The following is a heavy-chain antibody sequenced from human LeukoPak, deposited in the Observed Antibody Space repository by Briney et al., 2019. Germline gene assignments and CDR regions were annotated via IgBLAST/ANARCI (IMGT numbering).Heavy chain of an antibody. CDR2: ISSSSSYI. D-gene: IGHD2-15*01. Sequence: GGSLRLSCAASGFTFSSYSMNCVRQAPGKGLEWVSSISSSSSYIYYADSVKGRFTISRDNAKNSLYLQMNSLRAEDTAVYYCAKDRGYCGGGSCPNFYYGLAAWGQGTTVTVSS. CDR3: AKDRGYCGGGSCPNFYYGLAA. J-gene: IGHJ6*02. V-gene: IGHV3-21*01. CDR1: GFTFSSYS.